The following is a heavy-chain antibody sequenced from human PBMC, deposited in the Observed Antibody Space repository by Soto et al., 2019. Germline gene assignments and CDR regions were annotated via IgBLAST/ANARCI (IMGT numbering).Heavy chain of an antibody. CDR1: GGSISSGGYS. CDR2: IYHSGST. J-gene: IGHJ4*02. CDR3: ASGGSYYSWY. D-gene: IGHD3-16*01. V-gene: IGHV4-30-2*02. Sequence: PAETLSLTCAVSGGSISSGGYSWSWIRQPPGKGLEWIGYIYHSGSTYYNPSLKSRVTISVDRSKNQFSLKLSSVTAADTAIYYCASGGSYYSWYWGQGTRVTVSS.